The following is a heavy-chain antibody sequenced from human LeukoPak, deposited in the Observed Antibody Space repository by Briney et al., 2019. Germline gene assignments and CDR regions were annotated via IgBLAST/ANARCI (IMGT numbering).Heavy chain of an antibody. CDR1: CGSISSSSYY. Sequence: PSETLSLTCTVSCGSISSSSYYWGWIRQPPGKGLEWIGSIYYSGSTYYNPSLKSRVTISVDTSKNQFSLKLSSVTAADTAVYYSASSIVLMVYAILGIDYWGQGTLVTVSS. CDR3: ASSIVLMVYAILGIDY. V-gene: IGHV4-39*07. D-gene: IGHD2-8*01. J-gene: IGHJ4*02. CDR2: IYYSGST.